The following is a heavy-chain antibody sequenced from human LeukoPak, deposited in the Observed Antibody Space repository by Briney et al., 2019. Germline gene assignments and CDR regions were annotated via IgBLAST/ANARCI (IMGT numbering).Heavy chain of an antibody. CDR1: GGSISSYY. Sequence: SETLSLTCTVSGGSISSYYWSWIRQPAGKGLEWIGRMYTSGSTNYNPSLKSRVTMSVDTSKNQFSLKLSSVTAADTAVYYCARGIYTPGLYYYYYMDVWGKGTTVTISS. J-gene: IGHJ6*03. CDR2: MYTSGST. V-gene: IGHV4-4*07. D-gene: IGHD2-15*01. CDR3: ARGIYTPGLYYYYYMDV.